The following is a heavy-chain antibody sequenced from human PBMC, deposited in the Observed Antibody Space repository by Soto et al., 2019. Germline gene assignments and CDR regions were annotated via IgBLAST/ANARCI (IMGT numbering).Heavy chain of an antibody. CDR1: GFIFSNYG. D-gene: IGHD3-10*02. CDR2: ISYDGSDI. J-gene: IGHJ4*02. CDR3: AIVRVADSPLDH. V-gene: IGHV3-30*03. Sequence: QVQLVESGGGVVQPGRSLRLSCVGSGFIFSNYGMHWVRQAPGKGLEWVAFISYDGSDILYADSVKGRFTISRDNSKSTLCLHMNRPTAEDTAVYFCAIVRVADSPLDHWGQGTLVTVSS.